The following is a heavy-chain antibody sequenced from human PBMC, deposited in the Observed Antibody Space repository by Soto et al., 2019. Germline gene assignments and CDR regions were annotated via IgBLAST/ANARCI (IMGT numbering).Heavy chain of an antibody. V-gene: IGHV1-3*01. CDR3: ARDGGNSWVLNALDS. Sequence: QVQLVQSGAEVKKPGASVKVSCKASGYTFIRNSIHWVRQAPGQRPEWMGWINAGNGDTKYSQNFQGRVSITRDTSATTAYMELSSLRSEDTAVYYCARDGGNSWVLNALDSWGQGTMVTVSS. D-gene: IGHD6-13*01. CDR1: GYTFIRNS. J-gene: IGHJ3*02. CDR2: INAGNGDT.